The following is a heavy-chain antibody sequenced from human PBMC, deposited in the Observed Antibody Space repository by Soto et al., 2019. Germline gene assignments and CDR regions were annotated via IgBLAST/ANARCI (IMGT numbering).Heavy chain of an antibody. Sequence: EVQVLESGGDLVQPGGSLRLSCAVSGFTISNIWMHWVRQAPGKGLVSVSRLKRDGSTTDYADSVKGRFNVSRDNVKNTLYLQMSSLRAEDTAVYYCASGLIMGTNFWGPGTLVTVSS. J-gene: IGHJ4*02. CDR1: GFTISNIW. D-gene: IGHD2-8*01. CDR2: LKRDGSTT. CDR3: ASGLIMGTNF. V-gene: IGHV3-74*01.